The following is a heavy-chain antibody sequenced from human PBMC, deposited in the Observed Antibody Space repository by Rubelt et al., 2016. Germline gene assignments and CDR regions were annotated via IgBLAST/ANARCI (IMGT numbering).Heavy chain of an antibody. CDR3: ARVMITFGGVIEVGWFDP. CDR2: ISAYNGNT. D-gene: IGHD3-16*02. CDR1: GYTFTSYG. Sequence: QVQLVQSGAEVKKPGASVKVSCKASGYTFTSYGISWVRQAPGQGLEWMGWISAYNGNTNYAQKLQGRVTMTTYTSTSTAYMELRGLRSDDTAVYYCARVMITFGGVIEVGWFDPWGQGTLVTVSS. J-gene: IGHJ5*02. V-gene: IGHV1-18*01.